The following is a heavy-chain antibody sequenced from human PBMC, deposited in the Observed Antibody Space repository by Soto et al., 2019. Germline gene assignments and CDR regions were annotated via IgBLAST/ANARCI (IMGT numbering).Heavy chain of an antibody. J-gene: IGHJ6*02. CDR3: ASYSSGWYYYGMDV. CDR1: GFTFSSYA. Sequence: GGSLRLSCAASGFTFSSYAMSWVRQAPGKGLEWVSGISGSGDSTYYADSVKGRFTISRDNSKNTLYLQMNSLRAEDTAVYYCASYSSGWYYYGMDVWGQGTTVTVSS. D-gene: IGHD6-19*01. V-gene: IGHV3-23*01. CDR2: ISGSGDST.